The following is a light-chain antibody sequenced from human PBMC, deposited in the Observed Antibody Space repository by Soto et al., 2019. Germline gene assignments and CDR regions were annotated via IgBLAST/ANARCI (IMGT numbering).Light chain of an antibody. Sequence: EIVLTQSPGTLSLSPGERATLSCRASQSVSTYLAWYQQKPGQAPRLLIYDASSRATGIAARFSGSGSGTDFTLTSSSLEPKDLAVYYCQQRVYTCGRGTKLEIK. CDR2: DAS. CDR1: QSVSTY. J-gene: IGKJ2*01. V-gene: IGKV3-11*01. CDR3: QQRVYT.